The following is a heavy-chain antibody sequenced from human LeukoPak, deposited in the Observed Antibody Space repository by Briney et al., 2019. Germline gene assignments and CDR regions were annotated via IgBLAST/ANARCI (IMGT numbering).Heavy chain of an antibody. J-gene: IGHJ4*02. Sequence: GGSLRLSCAASGFTVSSNYMSWVRQTPGKGLEWVANIKPDGSEIYYLDSVKGRFTISRDNAKNSLYLQMNSLRAEDTAVYYCTRSLDYWGQGTLVTVSS. V-gene: IGHV3-7*02. CDR3: TRSLDY. CDR1: GFTVSSNY. CDR2: IKPDGSEI.